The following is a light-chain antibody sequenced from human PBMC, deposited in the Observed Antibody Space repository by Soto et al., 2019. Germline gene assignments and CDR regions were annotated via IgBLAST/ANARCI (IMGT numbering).Light chain of an antibody. CDR3: QQYGSSPRLT. J-gene: IGKJ4*01. V-gene: IGKV3-20*01. CDR2: GAS. CDR1: QSVSSSY. Sequence: EIVLTQSPGTLSLSPGERATLSCRASQSVSSSYLAWYQQKPGQAPRLLIYGASSRATGIPDSFSGSGSGTDFTLTISRLEPEDFAVYYCQQYGSSPRLTFGGGPKVEIK.